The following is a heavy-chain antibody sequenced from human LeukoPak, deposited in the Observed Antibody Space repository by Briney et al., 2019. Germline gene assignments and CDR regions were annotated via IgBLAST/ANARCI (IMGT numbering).Heavy chain of an antibody. CDR1: GGSFSGYY. CDR2: INHSGST. D-gene: IGHD3-22*01. CDR3: AXGRXVVITYYNWFDP. Sequence: SETLSLTCAVYGGSFSGYYWSWIRQPPGKGLEWIGEINHSGSTNYNPSLKSRVTISVDTSKNQFSLKLSSVTAADTAVYYCAXGRXVVITYYNWFDPWGQGTLVTVSS. V-gene: IGHV4-34*01. J-gene: IGHJ5*02.